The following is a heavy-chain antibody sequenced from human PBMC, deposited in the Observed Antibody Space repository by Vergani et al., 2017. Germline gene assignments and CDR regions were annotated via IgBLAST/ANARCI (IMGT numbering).Heavy chain of an antibody. Sequence: QVQLVQSGAEVKKPGASVKVSCKASGYTFTSYYMPWVRQAPGQGLEWMGIINPSGGSTSYAQKFQGRVTMTRDTSTSTVYMELSSLRSEDTAVYYCARERMTTVTIYYYYGMDVWGQGTTVTVSS. J-gene: IGHJ6*02. CDR1: GYTFTSYY. CDR3: ARERMTTVTIYYYYGMDV. D-gene: IGHD4-17*01. V-gene: IGHV1-46*03. CDR2: INPSGGST.